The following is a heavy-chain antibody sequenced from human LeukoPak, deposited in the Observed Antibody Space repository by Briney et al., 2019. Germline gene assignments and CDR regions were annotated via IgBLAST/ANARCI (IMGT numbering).Heavy chain of an antibody. CDR2: INPNGAYT. CDR3: ARDPDYDILTAMPHNWFDP. J-gene: IGHJ5*02. D-gene: IGHD3-9*01. V-gene: IGHV1-46*01. Sequence: ASVKVSCKASGYIFINYYIHWVRQAPGQGLEWMGLINPNGAYTTNAQKFQGRVTVTRDTSTSTVYMELSSLRSEDTAVYYCARDPDYDILTAMPHNWFDPWGQGTLVTVSS. CDR1: GYIFINYY.